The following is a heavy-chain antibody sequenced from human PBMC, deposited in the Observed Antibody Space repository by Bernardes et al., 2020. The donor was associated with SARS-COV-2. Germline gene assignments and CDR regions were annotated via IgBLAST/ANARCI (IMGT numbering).Heavy chain of an antibody. D-gene: IGHD5-12*01. CDR2: INHSGST. CDR1: GGSFSGYY. V-gene: IGHV4-34*01. Sequence: SETLSLTCAVYGGSFSGYYWSWIRQPPGKGLEWIGEINHSGSTNYNPSLKSRVTISVDTSKNQFSLKLSSVTAADTAVYYCASSRGYSGYDYDYWGQGTLVTVSS. CDR3: ASSRGYSGYDYDY. J-gene: IGHJ4*02.